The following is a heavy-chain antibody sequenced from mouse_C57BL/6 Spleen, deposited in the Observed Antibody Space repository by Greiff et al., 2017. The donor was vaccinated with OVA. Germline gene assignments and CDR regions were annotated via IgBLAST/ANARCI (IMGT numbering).Heavy chain of an antibody. CDR1: GYTFTNYW. V-gene: IGHV1-63*01. J-gene: IGHJ2*01. CDR2: IYPGGGYT. D-gene: IGHD1-1*01. CDR3: ARRPVKGGYYFYY. Sequence: VQLQESGAELVRPGTSVKMSCKASGYTFTNYWIGWAKQRPGHGLEWIGDIYPGGGYTNYNEKFKGKATLTADKSSSTAYMQFSSLTSEDSAIYYCARRPVKGGYYFYYWGQGTTLTVSS.